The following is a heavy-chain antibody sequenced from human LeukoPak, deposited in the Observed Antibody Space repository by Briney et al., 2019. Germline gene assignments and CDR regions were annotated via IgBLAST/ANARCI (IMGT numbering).Heavy chain of an antibody. CDR1: GYTFTGYY. Sequence: GASVKVSCKASGYTFTGYYMHWVRQAPGQGLEWMGWISAYNGNTNYAQKLQGRVTMTTDTSTSTAYMELRSLRSDDTAVYYCARGPRASGWLLSYYFDYWGQGTLVTVSS. V-gene: IGHV1-18*04. J-gene: IGHJ4*02. CDR3: ARGPRASGWLLSYYFDY. CDR2: ISAYNGNT. D-gene: IGHD3-9*01.